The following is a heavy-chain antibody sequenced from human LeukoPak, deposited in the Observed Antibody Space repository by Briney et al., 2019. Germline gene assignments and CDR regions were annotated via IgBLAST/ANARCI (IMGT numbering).Heavy chain of an antibody. V-gene: IGHV4-39*01. J-gene: IGHJ4*02. CDR3: ARRSIDTYYYDSSGYAIPFFADY. CDR2: IYYSGST. D-gene: IGHD3-22*01. Sequence: PSVTLSLTCTVSGGSISSSSYYWGWIRQPPGKGLEWIGSIYYSGSTYYNPSLKSRVTISVDTSKNQFSLKLSSVTAADTAVYYCARRSIDTYYYDSSGYAIPFFADYWGQGTLVTVSS. CDR1: GGSISSSSYY.